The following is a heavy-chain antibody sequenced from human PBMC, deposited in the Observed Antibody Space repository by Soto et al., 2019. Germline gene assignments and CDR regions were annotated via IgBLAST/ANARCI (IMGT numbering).Heavy chain of an antibody. CDR3: AREYDRSVGGGAYYYYGMDV. D-gene: IGHD3-22*01. J-gene: IGHJ6*02. CDR1: GFTFSSYG. Sequence: LRLSCAASGFTFSSYGMHWVRQAPGKGLEWVAVIWYDGSNKYYADSVKGRFTISRDNSKNTLYLQMNSLRAEDTAVYYCAREYDRSVGGGAYYYYGMDVWGQGTTVTVSS. CDR2: IWYDGSNK. V-gene: IGHV3-33*01.